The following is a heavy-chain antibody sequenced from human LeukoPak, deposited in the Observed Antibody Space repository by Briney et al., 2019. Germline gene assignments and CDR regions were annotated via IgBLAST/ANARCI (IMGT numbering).Heavy chain of an antibody. J-gene: IGHJ3*01. V-gene: IGHV3-74*01. CDR3: TSIVGGYYPPVEGFDL. Sequence: GGSLRLSCAASGFTFSSYWMHWVRQAPGKGLVWVSRINTDGSSTRYADSVKGRFTISRDNAKKTLYLQMNSLRAEDTAVYYCTSIVGGYYPPVEGFDLWGQGTMVTVSS. CDR2: INTDGSST. CDR1: GFTFSSYW. D-gene: IGHD3-22*01.